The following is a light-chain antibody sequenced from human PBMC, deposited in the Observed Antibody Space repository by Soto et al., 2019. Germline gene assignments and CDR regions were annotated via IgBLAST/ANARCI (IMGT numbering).Light chain of an antibody. CDR2: AAS. Sequence: VMTQSPATLSVSPGERTTLSCRASHTIDTKLDWYHQRPGQAPRLLIYAASTRATGIPARFSGSGSGTYFTLTISGLQSEDFGVYYFQQYENWRTFGQGT. CDR3: QQYENWRT. V-gene: IGKV3-15*01. J-gene: IGKJ1*01. CDR1: HTIDTK.